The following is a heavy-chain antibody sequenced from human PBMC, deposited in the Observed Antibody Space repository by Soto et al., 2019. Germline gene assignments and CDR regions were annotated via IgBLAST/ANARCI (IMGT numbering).Heavy chain of an antibody. CDR1: GFTFSNAW. J-gene: IGHJ4*02. CDR2: IKSKTDGGTT. V-gene: IGHV3-15*01. Sequence: GGSLRLSCAASGFTFSNAWMSWVRQAPGKGLEWVGRIKSKTDGGTTDYAAPVKGRFTISRDDSKNTLYLQMNSLKTEDTAVYYCTTGWGYSSSYFDYWGQGTLVTVSS. D-gene: IGHD6-6*01. CDR3: TTGWGYSSSYFDY.